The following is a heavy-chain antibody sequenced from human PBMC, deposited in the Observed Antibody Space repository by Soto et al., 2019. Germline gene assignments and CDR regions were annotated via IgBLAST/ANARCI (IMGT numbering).Heavy chain of an antibody. V-gene: IGHV4-4*07. CDR1: GGSISSYY. CDR2: IYTSGST. J-gene: IGHJ5*02. Sequence: PSETLSLTCTVSGGSISSYYWSWIRQPAGKGLEWIGRIYTSGSTNYNPSLKSRVTMSVDTSKNQFSLKLSSVTAADTSVYYCAGVRPGFTRPPPATTTGWSAPWGRGTLI. CDR3: AGVRPGFTRPPPATTTGWSAP. D-gene: IGHD1-1*01.